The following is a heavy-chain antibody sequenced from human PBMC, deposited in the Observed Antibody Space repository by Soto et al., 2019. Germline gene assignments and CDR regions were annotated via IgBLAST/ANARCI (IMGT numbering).Heavy chain of an antibody. CDR1: GGSISSYY. CDR2: IYYSGST. V-gene: IGHV4-59*08. J-gene: IGHJ4*02. D-gene: IGHD2-15*01. CDR3: ASEGGYCSGGSCYSG. Sequence: SETLSLTCTVSGGSISSYYWSWIRQPPGKGLEWIGYIYYSGSTNYNPSLKSRVTISVDTSKNQFSLKLSSVTAADTAVYYCASEGGYCSGGSCYSGWGQGTLVTVSS.